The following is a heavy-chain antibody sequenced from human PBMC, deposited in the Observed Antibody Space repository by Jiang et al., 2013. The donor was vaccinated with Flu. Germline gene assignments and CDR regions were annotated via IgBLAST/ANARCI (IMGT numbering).Heavy chain of an antibody. CDR3: ARGGREGMDV. V-gene: IGHV1-18*04. CDR2: ISTSSGYT. J-gene: IGHJ6*02. CDR1: GYTFSNHG. Sequence: GAEVKKPGASVKVSCKASGYTFSNHGITWVRQAPGQGLEWMGWISTSSGYTNYAQTFQGRITMTTDTPTSTVYMELRTLRSDDTAVYFCARGGREGMDVWGQGTTVTVSS.